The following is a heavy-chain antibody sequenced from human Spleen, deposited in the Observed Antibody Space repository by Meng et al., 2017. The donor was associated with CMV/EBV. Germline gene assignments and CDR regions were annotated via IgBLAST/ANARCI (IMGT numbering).Heavy chain of an antibody. Sequence: ASVKVSCKASGYTFIGYSLHWVREVPGQGLEWMGMIDGRSGATKYAQKFEGRVTMTRYTSTNTVALEVRGLRFDDTAIYYCARGYLPSQFGECDFDYWGQGTLVTVSS. J-gene: IGHJ4*02. CDR3: ARGYLPSQFGECDFDY. CDR1: GYTFIGYS. V-gene: IGHV1-2*02. CDR2: IDGRSGAT. D-gene: IGHD3-10*01.